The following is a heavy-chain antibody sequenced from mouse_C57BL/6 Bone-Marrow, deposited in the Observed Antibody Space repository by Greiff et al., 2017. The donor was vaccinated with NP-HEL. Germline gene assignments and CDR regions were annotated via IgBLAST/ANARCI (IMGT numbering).Heavy chain of an antibody. CDR3: ASLYYGSSLAWLAY. CDR1: GFTFIDYY. J-gene: IGHJ3*01. Sequence: EVHLVESGGGLVQPGGSLILSCAASGFTFIDYYMSWVRQPRGKAFEWLGFIRNKADGYTTEYSASVKGRFTISRDNSHRILYLQMYALGAEDSATYYCASLYYGSSLAWLAYWGQGTLVTVSA. V-gene: IGHV7-3*01. D-gene: IGHD1-1*01. CDR2: IRNKADGYTT.